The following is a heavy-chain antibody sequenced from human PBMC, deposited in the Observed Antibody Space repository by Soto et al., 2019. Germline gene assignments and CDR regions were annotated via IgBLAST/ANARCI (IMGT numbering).Heavy chain of an antibody. CDR1: GFTFSSYG. D-gene: IGHD2-2*01. J-gene: IGHJ6*02. CDR2: ISYDGSNK. V-gene: IGHV3-30*18. CDR3: AKGLVPAATHYGMDV. Sequence: GESLKISCAASGFTFSSYGMHWVRQAPGKGLEWVAVISYDGSNKYYADSVKGRFTISRDNSKNTLYLQMNSLRAEDTAVYYCAKGLVPAATHYGMDVWGQGTTVTVSS.